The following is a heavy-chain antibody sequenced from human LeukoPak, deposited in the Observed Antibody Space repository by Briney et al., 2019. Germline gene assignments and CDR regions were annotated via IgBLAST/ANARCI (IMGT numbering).Heavy chain of an antibody. V-gene: IGHV1-2*02. CDR1: GYTFTGYY. D-gene: IGHD2-15*01. CDR2: INPNSGGT. Sequence: ASVKVSCKASGYTFTGYYMHWVRQAPGQGLEWMGWINPNSGGTNYAQKFQGRATMTRDTSISTAYMELSRLRSDDTAVYYCARVPLGSSGGDYWGQGTLVTVSS. CDR3: ARVPLGSSGGDY. J-gene: IGHJ4*02.